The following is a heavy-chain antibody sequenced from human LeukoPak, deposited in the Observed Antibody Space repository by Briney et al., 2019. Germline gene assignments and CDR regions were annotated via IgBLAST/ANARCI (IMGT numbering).Heavy chain of an antibody. CDR2: FDPEDGET. CDR3: ATQIPTYYYDSSGYS. Sequence: GASVKVSCKVAGYTLTELSMHWVRQAPGKGLEWMGGFDPEDGETIYAQKFQGRVTMTEDTSTDTAYMELSSLRSEDTAVYYCATQIPTYYYDSSGYSWGQGTLVTVSS. J-gene: IGHJ5*02. CDR1: GYTLTELS. D-gene: IGHD3-22*01. V-gene: IGHV1-24*01.